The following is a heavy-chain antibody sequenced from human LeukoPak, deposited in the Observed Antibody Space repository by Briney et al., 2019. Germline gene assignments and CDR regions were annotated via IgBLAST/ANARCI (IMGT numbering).Heavy chain of an antibody. CDR1: GFTFSSYE. J-gene: IGHJ4*02. Sequence: GGSLRLSCAASGFTFSSYEMNWVRQAPGKGLEWVSAISGSGGSTYYADSVKGRFTIFRDNSKNTLYLQMNSLRAEDTAVYYCAKGAVYDYGVLFDYWGQGTLVTVSS. CDR3: AKGAVYDYGVLFDY. V-gene: IGHV3-23*01. D-gene: IGHD4-17*01. CDR2: ISGSGGST.